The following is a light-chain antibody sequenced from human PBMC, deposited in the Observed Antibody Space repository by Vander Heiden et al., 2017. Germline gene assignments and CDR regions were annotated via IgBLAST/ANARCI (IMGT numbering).Light chain of an antibody. J-gene: IGLJ3*02. CDR2: SDN. Sequence: QSVLTQPPSASGPPGQRVTISCSGSSSNIGSNLVYWYQQVPGTAPKLLIYSDNQRPSGVPDRFSVSKSGTSASLAISGLRSEDEADYYCAAWDDSLSGPVFGGGTKLTVL. CDR1: SSNIGSNL. V-gene: IGLV1-47*02. CDR3: AAWDDSLSGPV.